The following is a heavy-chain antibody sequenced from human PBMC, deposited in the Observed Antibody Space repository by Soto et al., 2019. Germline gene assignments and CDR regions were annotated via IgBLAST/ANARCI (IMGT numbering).Heavy chain of an antibody. Sequence: GGSLRLSCAASGFIFNEYGMHWIRQAPGKGLEWVAVIWYDGSNKYYADSVKGRFTFSRDNSKNTMSLQMNSLRVEDTAVYYCARWGCSGSNCNLNQRSFDLWGQGTLVTVSS. V-gene: IGHV3-33*03. CDR3: ARWGCSGSNCNLNQRSFDL. J-gene: IGHJ4*02. D-gene: IGHD2-15*01. CDR2: IWYDGSNK. CDR1: GFIFNEYG.